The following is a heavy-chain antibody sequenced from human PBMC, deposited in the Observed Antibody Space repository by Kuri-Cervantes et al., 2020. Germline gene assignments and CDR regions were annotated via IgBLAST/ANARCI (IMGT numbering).Heavy chain of an antibody. V-gene: IGHV3-30-3*01. CDR3: ARGHLGHSGIYDY. CDR2: ISYDGSNK. Sequence: GESLKISCAASGFTFSSYAMHWVRQAPGKGLEWVAVISYDGSNKYYADSVKGRFTISRDNSKNSLFLQMNSLRAEDMAVYFCARGHLGHSGIYDYWGHGTLVTVSS. J-gene: IGHJ4*01. D-gene: IGHD5-12*01. CDR1: GFTFSSYA.